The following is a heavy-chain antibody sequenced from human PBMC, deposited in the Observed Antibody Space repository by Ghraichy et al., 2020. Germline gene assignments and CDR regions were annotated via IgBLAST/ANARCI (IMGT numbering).Heavy chain of an antibody. CDR3: ASDIAVAGPTGGAFDI. V-gene: IGHV1-69*04. D-gene: IGHD6-19*01. Sequence: SVKVSCKASGGTFSSYAISWVRQAPGQGLEWMGRIIPILGIANYAQKFQGRVTITADKSTSTAYMELSSLRSEDTAVYYCASDIAVAGPTGGAFDIWGQGTMVTVSS. CDR2: IIPILGIA. J-gene: IGHJ3*02. CDR1: GGTFSSYA.